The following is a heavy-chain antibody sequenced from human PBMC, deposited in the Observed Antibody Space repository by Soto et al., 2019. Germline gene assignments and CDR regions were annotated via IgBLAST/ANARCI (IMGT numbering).Heavy chain of an antibody. D-gene: IGHD3-3*01. Sequence: GGSLRLSCAASGFAFSNYGMHWVRQAPGKGLEWVAFISDDGSNKYYADSMKGRFTMSRDNSKSTLYLQMNSLRVEDTAVYYCTKRRNVLRFLEWSSGMEVWGQGTTVTVSS. V-gene: IGHV3-30*18. J-gene: IGHJ6*02. CDR2: ISDDGSNK. CDR3: TKRRNVLRFLEWSSGMEV. CDR1: GFAFSNYG.